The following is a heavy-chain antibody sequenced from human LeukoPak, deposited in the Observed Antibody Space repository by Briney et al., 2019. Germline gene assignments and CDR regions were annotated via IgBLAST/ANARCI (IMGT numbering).Heavy chain of an antibody. V-gene: IGHV3-33*01. CDR3: VTVDRDAFDI. J-gene: IGHJ3*02. Sequence: GGSLRLSCAASGFTFSSYGMHWGRQAPGRGLEWVAVIWYDGSNKYYADTVKGRFTISRDNSKNTLYLQMNSLRAEDTAVYYCVTVDRDAFDIWGQGTMVTVSS. CDR1: GFTFSSYG. CDR2: IWYDGSNK.